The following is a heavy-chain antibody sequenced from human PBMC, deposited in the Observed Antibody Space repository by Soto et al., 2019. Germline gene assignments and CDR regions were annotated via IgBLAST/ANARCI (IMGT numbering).Heavy chain of an antibody. CDR3: ARPSGSYLYYFDY. V-gene: IGHV4-59*01. CDR2: VHYSGST. J-gene: IGHJ4*02. CDR1: GGSISNYY. D-gene: IGHD1-26*01. Sequence: SETLSLTCTVSGGSISNYYWSWIRQPPGEGLEWIGNVHYSGSTNYNPSLKSRVIISVDTSKNQFSLKLSSVTAADTAVYYCARPSGSYLYYFDYWGQGTLVTVSS.